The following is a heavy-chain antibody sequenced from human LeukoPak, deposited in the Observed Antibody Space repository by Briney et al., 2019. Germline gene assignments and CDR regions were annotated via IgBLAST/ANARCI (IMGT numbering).Heavy chain of an antibody. CDR2: ISSNGGST. V-gene: IGHV3-64*01. CDR1: GFTFSSYA. CDR3: ARPYYYGSGSYLY. D-gene: IGHD3-10*01. Sequence: GGSLRLSCAASGFTFSSYAMHWVRQAPGKGLEYVSAISSNGGSTYYANSVKGRFTISRDNSKNTLYLQVGSLRAEDMAVYYCARPYYYGSGSYLYWGQGTLVTVSS. J-gene: IGHJ4*02.